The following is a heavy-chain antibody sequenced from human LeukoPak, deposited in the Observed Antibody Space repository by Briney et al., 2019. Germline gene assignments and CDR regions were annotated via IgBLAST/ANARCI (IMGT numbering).Heavy chain of an antibody. D-gene: IGHD1-14*01. Sequence: GGSLRLSCAASGFTFSSYAMSWVRQAPGKGLEWVSSVSGSGGSTYYADSVKGRFTISRDNPKSTLFLQMNSLRAEDTAVYYCAKVSGGGLYYDGMDVWGQGTTVTVSS. CDR2: VSGSGGST. CDR3: AKVSGGGLYYDGMDV. V-gene: IGHV3-23*01. CDR1: GFTFSSYA. J-gene: IGHJ6*02.